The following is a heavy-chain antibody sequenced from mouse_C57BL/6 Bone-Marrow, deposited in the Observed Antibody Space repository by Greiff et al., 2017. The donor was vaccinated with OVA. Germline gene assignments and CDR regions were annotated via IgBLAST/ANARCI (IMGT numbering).Heavy chain of an antibody. CDR3: AIAITTVVAKGY. D-gene: IGHD1-1*01. Sequence: QVQLQQPGAELVKPGASVKVSCKASGYTFTSYWMHWVKQRPGQGLEWIGRIHPSDSDTNYNQKFKGKATLTVDKSSSTAYMHLSALTSEDSAVYDCAIAITTVVAKGYWGQGTTLTVSS. CDR1: GYTFTSYW. V-gene: IGHV1-74*01. J-gene: IGHJ2*01. CDR2: IHPSDSDT.